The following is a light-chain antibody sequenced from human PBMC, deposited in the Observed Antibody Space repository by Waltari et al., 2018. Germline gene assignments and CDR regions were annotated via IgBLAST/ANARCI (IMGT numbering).Light chain of an antibody. J-gene: IGLJ1*01. Sequence: QSVLTQPPSASATPGQRVSISCSGSHSNLGSNYLYWYQQLPGTAPKLLIYRNNQRPSRGPDRVSASKYGTSASLAISELRSEDEGIYYCASWDDSHYVFGPGTTVSVL. CDR1: HSNLGSNY. CDR3: ASWDDSHYV. V-gene: IGLV1-47*01. CDR2: RNN.